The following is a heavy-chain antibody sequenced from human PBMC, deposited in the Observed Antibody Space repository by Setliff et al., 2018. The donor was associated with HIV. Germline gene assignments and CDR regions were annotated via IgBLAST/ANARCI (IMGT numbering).Heavy chain of an antibody. CDR2: ISSSGAHI. Sequence: PGGSLRLSCAASGFTFSSYSMNWVRQAPGKGLEWVASISSSGAHIYSADSLQGRFTISRDNEKNSKNTLYLQMNSLKTEDTAVYYCTAGRYWGQGTLVTVSS. CDR3: TAGRY. D-gene: IGHD1-1*01. CDR1: GFTFSSYS. V-gene: IGHV3-21*03. J-gene: IGHJ4*02.